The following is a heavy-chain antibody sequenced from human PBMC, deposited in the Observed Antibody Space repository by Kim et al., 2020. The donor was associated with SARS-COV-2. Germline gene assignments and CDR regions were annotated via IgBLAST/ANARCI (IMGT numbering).Heavy chain of an antibody. D-gene: IGHD3-10*01. CDR2: IRSKAYGGTT. V-gene: IGHV3-49*04. J-gene: IGHJ4*02. Sequence: GGSLRLSCTASGFTFGDYAMSWVRQAPGKGLEWVGFIRSKAYGGTTEYAASVKGRFTISRDDSKSIAYLQMNSLKTEDTAVYYCTRALLWFGELLYSYYFDYWGQGTLVTVSS. CDR1: GFTFGDYA. CDR3: TRALLWFGELLYSYYFDY.